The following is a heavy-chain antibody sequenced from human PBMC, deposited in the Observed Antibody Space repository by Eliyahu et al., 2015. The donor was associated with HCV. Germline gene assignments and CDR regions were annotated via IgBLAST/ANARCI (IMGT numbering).Heavy chain of an antibody. CDR3: TRDPPDIVVVVADEGIGG. J-gene: IGHJ4*02. V-gene: IGHV1-2*07. Sequence: QVQLVQSGAEVKKPGASVKVSCKASGYTFTGYYMHWVRQAPGQGLEWMGWINPKQWWHNYAYKLQFRGTMTRDTSISTAYMELSRLRSDDTAVYYCTRDPPDIVVVVADEGIGGWGQGTLVTVSS. CDR2: INPKQWWH. D-gene: IGHD2-15*01. CDR1: GYTFTGYY.